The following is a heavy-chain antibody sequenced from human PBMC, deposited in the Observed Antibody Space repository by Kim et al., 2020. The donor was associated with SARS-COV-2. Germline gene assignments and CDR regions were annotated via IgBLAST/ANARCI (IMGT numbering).Heavy chain of an antibody. D-gene: IGHD2-15*01. CDR2: ISADGKST. CDR1: GFTFSSFV. CDR3: ANFGGLGC. J-gene: IGHJ4*02. Sequence: GGSLRLSCVASGFTFSSFVVNWVRQAPGKGLEWVSGISADGKSTFYTDSVKGRFTISRDNSKNTVTLQMNSLRAEDTAVYYCANFGGLGCWGQGTLVTVS. V-gene: IGHV3-23*01.